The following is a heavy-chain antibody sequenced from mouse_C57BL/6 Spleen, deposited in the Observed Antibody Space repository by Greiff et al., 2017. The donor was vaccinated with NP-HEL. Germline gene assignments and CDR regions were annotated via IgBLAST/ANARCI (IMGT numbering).Heavy chain of an antibody. V-gene: IGHV5-9-1*02. J-gene: IGHJ2*01. Sequence: EVHLVESGEGLVKPGGSLKLSCAASGFTFSSYAMSWVRQTPEKRLEWVAYISSGGDYIYYADTVKGRFTISRDNARNTLYLQMSSLKSEDTAMYYCTREDYYGSSYGDYWGQGTTLTVSS. CDR3: TREDYYGSSYGDY. D-gene: IGHD1-1*01. CDR1: GFTFSSYA. CDR2: ISSGGDYI.